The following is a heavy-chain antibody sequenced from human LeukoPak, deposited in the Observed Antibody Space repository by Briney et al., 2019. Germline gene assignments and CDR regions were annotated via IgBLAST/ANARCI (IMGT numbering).Heavy chain of an antibody. CDR1: GGSISSSSYY. Sequence: PSETLSLTCTVSGGSISSSSYYWGWIRPPPGKGLEWIGNIYYSGSTYYNPSLKSRVLISVDTPKNQLSLKLSSVTAADTAVYYCARLRGGSGDFFDFWGQGTLVTVSS. J-gene: IGHJ4*02. CDR3: ARLRGGSGDFFDF. V-gene: IGHV4-39*01. D-gene: IGHD1-26*01. CDR2: IYYSGST.